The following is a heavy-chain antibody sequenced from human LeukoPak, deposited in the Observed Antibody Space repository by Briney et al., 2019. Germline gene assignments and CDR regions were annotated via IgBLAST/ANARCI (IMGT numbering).Heavy chain of an antibody. Sequence: PPGGSLRLSCAASGFTFSSYWMHWVRQTPGKGLVWVSRIKSDGSTIYADSVKGRFTISRDNSKNTLYLQMNSLRVEDTAIYYCAKNRGAPLWGQGTLVTVSS. J-gene: IGHJ4*02. V-gene: IGHV3-74*01. CDR2: IKSDGST. CDR3: AKNRGAPL. D-gene: IGHD2/OR15-2a*01. CDR1: GFTFSSYW.